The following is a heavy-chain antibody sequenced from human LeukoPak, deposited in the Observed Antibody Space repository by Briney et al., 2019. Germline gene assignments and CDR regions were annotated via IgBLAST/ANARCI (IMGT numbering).Heavy chain of an antibody. V-gene: IGHV4-59*08. CDR2: IYYSGST. CDR1: GGSISSHY. Sequence: SETLSLTCTVSGGSISSHYWSWIRQPPGKGLEWIGYIYYSGSTNYNPSLKSRVTLSVDTSKSQFSLNLTSATAADTAVYYCARLEYYYYYYMDVWGKGTTVTVSS. D-gene: IGHD2/OR15-2a*01. CDR3: ARLEYYYYYYMDV. J-gene: IGHJ6*03.